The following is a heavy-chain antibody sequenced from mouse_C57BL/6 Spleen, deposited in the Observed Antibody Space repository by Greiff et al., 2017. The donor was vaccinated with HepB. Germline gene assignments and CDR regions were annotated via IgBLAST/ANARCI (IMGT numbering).Heavy chain of an antibody. CDR3: ARDYYGSSSFAY. V-gene: IGHV1-69*01. Sequence: QVQLQQPGAELVMPGASVKLSCKASGYTFTSYWMHWVKQRPGQGLEWIGEIDPSDSYTNYNQKFKGKSTLTVDKSSSTAYMPLSSLTSEDSAVYYCARDYYGSSSFAYWGQGTLVTVSA. CDR2: IDPSDSYT. D-gene: IGHD1-1*01. CDR1: GYTFTSYW. J-gene: IGHJ3*01.